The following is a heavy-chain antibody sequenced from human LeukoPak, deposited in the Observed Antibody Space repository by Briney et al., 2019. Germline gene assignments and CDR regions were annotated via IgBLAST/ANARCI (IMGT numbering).Heavy chain of an antibody. CDR1: GFTFSSSS. CDR2: LTGSGGST. V-gene: IGHV3-23*01. CDR3: AKDGYGDSVGRRFDP. D-gene: IGHD4-17*01. Sequence: GGSLRLSCAASGFTFSSSSMSWVRQAPGKGLEWVSALTGSGGSTYYADSVKGRFTISRDNSKKTLFLQMNSLRAEDTAVYYCAKDGYGDSVGRRFDPWGQGTLVTVSS. J-gene: IGHJ5*02.